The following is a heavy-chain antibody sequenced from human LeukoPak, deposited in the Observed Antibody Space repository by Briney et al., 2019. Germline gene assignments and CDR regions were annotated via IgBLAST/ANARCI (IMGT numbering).Heavy chain of an antibody. D-gene: IGHD3-16*01. CDR2: ISYDGSNK. CDR1: GFTFSSYG. J-gene: IGHJ6*02. CDR3: AKDGGKSYGMDV. Sequence: HPGGSLRLSCAASGFTFSSYGMHWVRQAPGKGLEWVAVISYDGSNKYYADSVKGRFTISRDNSKNTLYLQMNSLRAGDTAVYYCAKDGGKSYGMDVWGQGTTVTVSS. V-gene: IGHV3-30*18.